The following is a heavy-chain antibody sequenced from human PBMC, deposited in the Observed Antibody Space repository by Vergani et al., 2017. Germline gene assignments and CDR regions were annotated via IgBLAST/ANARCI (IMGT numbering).Heavy chain of an antibody. CDR1: GGSISSYY. Sequence: QVQLQESGPGLVKPSETLSITCTVSGGSISSYYWSWVRQPPGKGLEWIGYIYYSGSTNYNPSLKSRVTISVDTSKNQFSLKLSSVTAADTAVYYCARVERGDCSGGSCYHYFDYWGQGTLVTVSS. J-gene: IGHJ4*02. CDR2: IYYSGST. D-gene: IGHD2-15*01. CDR3: ARVERGDCSGGSCYHYFDY. V-gene: IGHV4-59*01.